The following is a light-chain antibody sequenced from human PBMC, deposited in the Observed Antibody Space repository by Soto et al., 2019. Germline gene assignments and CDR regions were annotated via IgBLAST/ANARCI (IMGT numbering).Light chain of an antibody. Sequence: QSVLTQPASVSGSPGQSITISCTGTSSDVGSYNLVSWYQQHPGKAPKLMIYEVSKRPSGVSNRFPGSKSGNTASLTISGLQAEDEADYYCCSYAGSHYVFGTGTKLTVL. J-gene: IGLJ1*01. CDR1: SSDVGSYNL. CDR2: EVS. V-gene: IGLV2-23*02. CDR3: CSYAGSHYV.